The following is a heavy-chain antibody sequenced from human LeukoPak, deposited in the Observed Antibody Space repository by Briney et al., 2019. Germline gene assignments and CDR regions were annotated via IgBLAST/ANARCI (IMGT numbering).Heavy chain of an antibody. J-gene: IGHJ1*01. CDR2: ISGSGGRP. CDR1: GFTFSTYA. V-gene: IGHV3-23*01. Sequence: GGSLRLSCAASGFTFSTYAMSWVRQDPGKGLEWVSTISGSGGRPYYADAVKGRFTISRDNSGTTLRLQMNSLRAADTAVYYCAKDPYAGNNFPEYFEHWGPGTLVTVSS. CDR3: AKDPYAGNNFPEYFEH. D-gene: IGHD1/OR15-1a*01.